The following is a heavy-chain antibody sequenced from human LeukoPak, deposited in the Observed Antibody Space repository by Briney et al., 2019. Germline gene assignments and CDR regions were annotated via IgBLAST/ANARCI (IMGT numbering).Heavy chain of an antibody. Sequence: GGSLRLSCAASGFTFSSYSMNWVRQAPGKGLEWVSSISSSSSYIYYADSVKGRFTTSRDNAKNSLYLQMNSLRAEDTAVYYCATHYGSLYFDLWGRGTLVTVSS. J-gene: IGHJ2*01. CDR3: ATHYGSLYFDL. CDR1: GFTFSSYS. D-gene: IGHD4-17*01. V-gene: IGHV3-21*01. CDR2: ISSSSSYI.